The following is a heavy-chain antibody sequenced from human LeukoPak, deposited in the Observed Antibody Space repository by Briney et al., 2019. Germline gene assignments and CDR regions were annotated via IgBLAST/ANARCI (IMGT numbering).Heavy chain of an antibody. CDR1: GGSISSYY. CDR3: GRVRTGNTGSPEYFED. V-gene: IGHV4-59*01. Sequence: SQTLSLTCSVSGGSISSYYWSWIRQPPGKGLEWLGSWFYSGNTNSNPPLKSRVTILADTSKNQFSLRLNSVTAADTAVYFCGRVRTGNTGSPEYFEDWGQGTLVTVSS. CDR2: WFYSGNT. J-gene: IGHJ1*01. D-gene: IGHD5-12*01.